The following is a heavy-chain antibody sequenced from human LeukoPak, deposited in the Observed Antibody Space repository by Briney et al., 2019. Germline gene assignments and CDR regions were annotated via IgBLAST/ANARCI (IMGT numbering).Heavy chain of an antibody. V-gene: IGHV4-61*02. CDR1: GGSISSGNYY. CDR2: VYTSGTT. Sequence: SETLSLTCTVSGGSISSGNYYWSWIRQPAGKGLEWIGRVYTSGTTNYNPSLKSRVTISVDTSKNQFSLKLSSVTAADTAVYYCAGSRYCSGGSCFGWGQGTLVTVSS. J-gene: IGHJ4*02. D-gene: IGHD2-15*01. CDR3: AGSRYCSGGSCFG.